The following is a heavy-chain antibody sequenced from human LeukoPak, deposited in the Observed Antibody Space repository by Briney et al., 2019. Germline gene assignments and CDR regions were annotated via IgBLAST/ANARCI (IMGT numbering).Heavy chain of an antibody. CDR3: ARVLPSGRYYMDV. J-gene: IGHJ6*03. V-gene: IGHV4-61*05. CDR1: GGSISSSSYY. Sequence: SETLSLTCTVSGGSISSSSYYWGWIRQPPGKGLEWIGRIYTSGSTNYNPSLKSRVTMSVDTSKNQFSLKLSSVTAADTAVYYCARVLPSGRYYMDVWGKGTTVTVSS. D-gene: IGHD3-10*01. CDR2: IYTSGST.